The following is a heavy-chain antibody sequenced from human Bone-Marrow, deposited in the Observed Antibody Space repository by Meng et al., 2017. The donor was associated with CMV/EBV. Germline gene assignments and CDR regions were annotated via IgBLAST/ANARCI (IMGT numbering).Heavy chain of an antibody. Sequence: GGSLRLSCAASGFTFSSYSMNWVRQAPGKGLEWVSYISSSSSTIYYADSVKGRFTISRDNAKNSLYLQMNSLRAEDTAVYYCARGVPFYRPHYSSSTREIDYWVQGTLVTVSS. CDR2: ISSSSSTI. CDR3: ARGVPFYRPHYSSSTREIDY. CDR1: GFTFSSYS. J-gene: IGHJ4*02. V-gene: IGHV3-48*04. D-gene: IGHD6-6*01.